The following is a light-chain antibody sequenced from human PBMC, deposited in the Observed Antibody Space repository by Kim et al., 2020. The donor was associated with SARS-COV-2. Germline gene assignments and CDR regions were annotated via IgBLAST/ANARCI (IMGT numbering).Light chain of an antibody. V-gene: IGLV3-1*01. CDR1: NLENKN. CDR2: QDS. Sequence: SVSPGQTASITCWGDNLENKNVCWYQQKPGQAPVLVIYQDSKRPSGIPERFSGSNSGNTATLTISRAQAVDEADYYCQAWDSSTVVFGTGTKVTVL. CDR3: QAWDSSTVV. J-gene: IGLJ1*01.